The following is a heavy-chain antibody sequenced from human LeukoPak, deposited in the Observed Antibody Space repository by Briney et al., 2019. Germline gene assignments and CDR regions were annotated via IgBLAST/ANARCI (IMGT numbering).Heavy chain of an antibody. CDR3: ARALFLGDWFDP. CDR1: GFTFSGYG. CDR2: KRYDGSAT. J-gene: IGHJ5*02. Sequence: GGSLRLSCAASGFTFSGYGMHWVRQAPGKGLEWVAFKRYDGSATYYADSVKGRFTISRDNSNSMLYLQMNSLRGEDTAVYYCARALFLGDWFDPWGQGTLVTVSS. V-gene: IGHV3-30*02. D-gene: IGHD3-16*01.